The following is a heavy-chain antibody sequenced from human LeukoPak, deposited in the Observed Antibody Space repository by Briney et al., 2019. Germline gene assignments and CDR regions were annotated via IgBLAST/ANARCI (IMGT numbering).Heavy chain of an antibody. D-gene: IGHD3-22*01. V-gene: IGHV3-30*18. CDR2: ISLVGGNE. CDR1: GFTFSNYG. Sequence: GGSLRLSCTASGFTFSNYGMHWVRQAPGKGLEWVAVISLVGGNEYYADSVRGRFTISRANPRTTLFLQMNSLRPEDTAVYHCAKVALFSGYYPPFDYWGQGTLVTVSS. J-gene: IGHJ4*02. CDR3: AKVALFSGYYPPFDY.